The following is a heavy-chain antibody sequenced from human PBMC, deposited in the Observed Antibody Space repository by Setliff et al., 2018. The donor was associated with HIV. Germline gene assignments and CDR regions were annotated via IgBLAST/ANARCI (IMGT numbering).Heavy chain of an antibody. Sequence: ASVKVSCKAFGYTFTSYFLHWVRQAPGQGLEWMGIINPSGGSTSYAQKFQGRVTMTRDTSTSTVYMELSSLRSEDTAVYYCAALDIVATTTPRYFDYWGQGTLVTVSS. CDR1: GYTFTSYF. CDR3: AALDIVATTTPRYFDY. J-gene: IGHJ4*02. CDR2: INPSGGST. V-gene: IGHV1-46*01. D-gene: IGHD5-12*01.